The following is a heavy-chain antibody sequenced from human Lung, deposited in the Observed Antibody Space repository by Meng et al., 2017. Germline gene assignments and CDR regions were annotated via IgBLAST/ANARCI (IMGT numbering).Heavy chain of an antibody. CDR3: ARGPTTMAHDFDY. CDR1: GGSFSDSY. Sequence: QLRPWGAGPLKTSEPLSLPCVVSGGSFSDSYWSGIRQPPGKGLEWIGEINHSGSTNYNPSLESRATISVDTSQNNLSLKLSSVTAAHSAVYYCARGPTTMAHDFDYWGQGTLVTVSS. J-gene: IGHJ4*02. CDR2: INHSGST. D-gene: IGHD4-11*01. V-gene: IGHV4-34*01.